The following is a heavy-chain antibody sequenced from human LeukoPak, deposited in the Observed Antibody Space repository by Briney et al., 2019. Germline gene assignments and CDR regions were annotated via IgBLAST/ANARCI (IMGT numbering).Heavy chain of an antibody. Sequence: GGSLRLSCAASGFTFSDSYMSWIRQAPGKGLEWIAFIGGSGSLIYYADSVKGRFTISRDNAKNSLYLQMTTLRAEDTAVYYCARDHRQQLGNWFDHWGQGTLVTVSS. CDR2: IGGSGSLI. CDR1: GFTFSDSY. D-gene: IGHD6-13*01. CDR3: ARDHRQQLGNWFDH. J-gene: IGHJ5*02. V-gene: IGHV3-11*04.